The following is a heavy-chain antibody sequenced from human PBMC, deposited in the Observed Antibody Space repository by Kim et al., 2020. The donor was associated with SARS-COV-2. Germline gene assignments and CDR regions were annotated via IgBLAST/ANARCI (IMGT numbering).Heavy chain of an antibody. CDR1: GFTFSSYG. CDR2: ISYDGSNK. J-gene: IGHJ6*02. V-gene: IGHV3-30*18. CDR3: AKERSDWSGGSCYWIYYGMDV. Sequence: GGSLRLSCAVSGFTFSSYGMHWVRQAPGKGLEWVAVISYDGSNKYYADSVKGRFSISRDNSKNMLYVQMNSLRGEDTAVYYCAKERSDWSGGSCYWIYYGMDVWGQGTTVTVSS. D-gene: IGHD2-15*01.